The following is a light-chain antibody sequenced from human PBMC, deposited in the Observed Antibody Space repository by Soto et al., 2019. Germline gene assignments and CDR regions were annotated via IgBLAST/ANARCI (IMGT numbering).Light chain of an antibody. J-gene: IGLJ1*01. V-gene: IGLV1-44*01. CDR2: SNN. CDR1: SSNIGSNT. Sequence: QSVLTQPPSASGTPGQRVTISCSGGSSNIGSNTVNWYQQLPGTAPKLLIYSNNQRPSGVPDRFSGSESGTSASLAISGLQSEDEADYYCAAWDDSLNGFYVFGTGTKVTVL. CDR3: AAWDDSLNGFYV.